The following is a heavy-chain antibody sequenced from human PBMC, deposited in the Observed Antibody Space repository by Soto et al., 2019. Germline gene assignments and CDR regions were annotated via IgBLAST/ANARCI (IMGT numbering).Heavy chain of an antibody. CDR3: ARHVFAVAGTDWFDP. J-gene: IGHJ5*02. Sequence: SETLSLTCTVSGGSISSSSYYWGWIRQPPGKGLEWIGSIYYSGSTYYNPSLKSRVTISVDTSKNQFSLKLSSVTAADTAVYYCARHVFAVAGTDWFDPWGQGTLVTVSP. D-gene: IGHD6-19*01. CDR2: IYYSGST. CDR1: GGSISSSSYY. V-gene: IGHV4-39*01.